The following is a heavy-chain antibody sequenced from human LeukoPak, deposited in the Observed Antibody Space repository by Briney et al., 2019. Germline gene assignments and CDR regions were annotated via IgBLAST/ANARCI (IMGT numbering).Heavy chain of an antibody. Sequence: GGSLRLSCAASGFTFDIYAMHWVRQAPGRGLEWVAVMSYDGSNKYYADSVKGRFTISRDNSQNTLHLQMSSLRGADTAVYYCARDQVQLCSSGSCYVMDNWGPGTLVAVSS. CDR3: ARDQVQLCSSGSCYVMDN. V-gene: IGHV3-30*04. CDR1: GFTFDIYA. CDR2: MSYDGSNK. J-gene: IGHJ4*02. D-gene: IGHD2-15*01.